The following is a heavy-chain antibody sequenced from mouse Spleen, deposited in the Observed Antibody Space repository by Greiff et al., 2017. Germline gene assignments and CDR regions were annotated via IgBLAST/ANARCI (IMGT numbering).Heavy chain of an antibody. CDR1: GYTFTSYW. J-gene: IGHJ2*01. CDR3: AKGIYYGYDGDY. D-gene: IGHD2-2*01. V-gene: IGHV1-50*01. Sequence: VQLQQPGAELVKPGASVKLSCKASGYTFTSYWMQWVKQRPGQGLEWIGEIDPSDSYTNYNQKFKGKATLTVDTSSSTAYMQLSSLTSEDSAVYYCAKGIYYGYDGDYWGQGTTLTVSS. CDR2: IDPSDSYT.